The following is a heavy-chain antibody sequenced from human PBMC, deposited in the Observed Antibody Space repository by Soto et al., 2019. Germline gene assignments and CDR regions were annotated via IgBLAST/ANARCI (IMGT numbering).Heavy chain of an antibody. D-gene: IGHD3-9*01. J-gene: IGHJ5*02. CDR2: ISSSSTSV. Sequence: PGGSLRLSCAASGFTFSSYTMNWVRQAPGKGLECVSSISSSSTSVCYADSVKGRFTISRDNAKNSLYLQMNSLRAEDTAVYYCASGPYFEILTGYFDPWGQGTLVTVSS. CDR1: GFTFSSYT. CDR3: ASGPYFEILTGYFDP. V-gene: IGHV3-21*01.